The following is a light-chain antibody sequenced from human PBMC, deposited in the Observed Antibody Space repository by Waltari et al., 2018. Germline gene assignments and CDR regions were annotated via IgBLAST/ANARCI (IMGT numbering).Light chain of an antibody. Sequence: DIQMTQSPSSLSASVGDRVTITCRTSQTISIYLSWYQQKVGKAPKLLIYYASTLQSGVPSRVSGSGSGTEFTLTISSLQPDDFATYFCQHSYYTPLFGQGTRLEIK. J-gene: IGKJ5*01. V-gene: IGKV1-39*01. CDR2: YAS. CDR1: QTISIY. CDR3: QHSYYTPL.